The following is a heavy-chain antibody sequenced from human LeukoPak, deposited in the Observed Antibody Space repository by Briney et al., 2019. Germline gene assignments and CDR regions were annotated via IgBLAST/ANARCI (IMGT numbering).Heavy chain of an antibody. D-gene: IGHD2-15*01. Sequence: GGSLRLSCAASGFTFSSYAMSWVRQAPGKGLEWVSAISGSGGSTYYADSVKGRFTISRDNSKNTLYLQMNSLRAEDTAVYYCAREGGDIVVVVAATTGRYFDYWGQGTLVTVSS. J-gene: IGHJ4*02. CDR1: GFTFSSYA. V-gene: IGHV3-23*01. CDR3: AREGGDIVVVVAATTGRYFDY. CDR2: ISGSGGST.